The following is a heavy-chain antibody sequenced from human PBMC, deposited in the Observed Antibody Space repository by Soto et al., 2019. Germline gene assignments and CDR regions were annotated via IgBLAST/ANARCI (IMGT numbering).Heavy chain of an antibody. Sequence: QVQLQESGPGLVKPSQTLSLTCTVSGGSISSGNYYWSWIRQPPGKGLEWIGFISYSGSTYYNASLKSRVTISVDTSKNQVSLNRSLVTAADTAVYYCATMGTPATGLYYFDYWGQGTLVTVSS. CDR1: GGSISSGNYY. J-gene: IGHJ4*02. CDR2: ISYSGST. V-gene: IGHV4-30-4*01. D-gene: IGHD1-7*01. CDR3: ATMGTPATGLYYFDY.